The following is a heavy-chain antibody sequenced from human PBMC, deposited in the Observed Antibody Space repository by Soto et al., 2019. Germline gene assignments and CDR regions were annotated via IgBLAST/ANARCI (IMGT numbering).Heavy chain of an antibody. V-gene: IGHV4-4*02. D-gene: IGHD1-26*01. CDR2: IYHSGST. J-gene: IGHJ4*02. CDR3: ARMVGATLVDF. CDR1: GASISSTTSGNW. Sequence: QVQLQESSPGLVRPSGTLSLTCGVSGASISSTTSGNWWSWDRQPPGKGMEWIGDIYHSGSTNYNPPLKGRVTMAVDKSKDQFALKLSAVTAADAAVYYCARMVGATLVDFWGQGNLVTVSS.